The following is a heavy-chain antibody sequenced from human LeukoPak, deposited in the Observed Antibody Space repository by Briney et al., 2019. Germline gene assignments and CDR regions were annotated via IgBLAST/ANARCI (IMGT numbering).Heavy chain of an antibody. Sequence: ASVKVSCKASGYTFTSYDINWVRQATGQGLEWMGWMNPNSGNTGYAQKFQGRVTMTRNTSISTAYMELSSLRSEDTAVYYCARGVSQKQQLVPAAWGQGTLVTVSS. D-gene: IGHD6-13*01. J-gene: IGHJ4*02. CDR1: GYTFTSYD. CDR2: MNPNSGNT. V-gene: IGHV1-8*01. CDR3: ARGVSQKQQLVPAA.